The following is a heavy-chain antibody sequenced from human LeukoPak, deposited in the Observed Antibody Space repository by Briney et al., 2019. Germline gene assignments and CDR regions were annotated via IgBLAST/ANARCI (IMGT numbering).Heavy chain of an antibody. Sequence: SETLSLTCTVSGGSISSYYWSWIRQPPGKGLEWIGYIYYSGSTNYNPSLKSRVTISVDTSKNQFSLKLSSVTAADTAVYYCARVGWGDYLDYWGPGTLVTVSS. CDR1: GGSISSYY. D-gene: IGHD1-26*01. V-gene: IGHV4-59*01. J-gene: IGHJ4*02. CDR3: ARVGWGDYLDY. CDR2: IYYSGST.